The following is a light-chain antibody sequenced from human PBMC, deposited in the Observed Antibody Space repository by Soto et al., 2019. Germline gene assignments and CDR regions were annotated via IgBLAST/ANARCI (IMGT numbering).Light chain of an antibody. CDR3: CSYAGSSGGGVYV. CDR1: SSDVGSYNL. J-gene: IGLJ1*01. V-gene: IGLV2-23*02. Sequence: QSALTQPASVSGSPGQSITISCTGTSSDVGSYNLVSWYQQYPGKAPKLMIYEVSKRPSGVSNRFSGSKSGNTASLTISGLQAEDEADYYCCSYAGSSGGGVYVFGTGTKVTVL. CDR2: EVS.